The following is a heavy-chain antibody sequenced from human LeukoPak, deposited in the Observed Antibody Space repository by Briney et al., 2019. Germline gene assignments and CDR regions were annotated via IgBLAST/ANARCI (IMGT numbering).Heavy chain of an antibody. CDR3: ARESLRRVRGVTNWFDP. CDR2: SNPSGGST. J-gene: IGHJ5*02. V-gene: IGHV1-46*01. D-gene: IGHD3-10*01. CDR1: GYAFTFYY. Sequence: ASVKVSCKASGYAFTFYYMHWVQQAPGQGLEWMGISNPSGGSTSYAQKFQGRVTMTRDTSTSTVYMELSSLRSEDTAVYYCARESLRRVRGVTNWFDPWGQGTLVTVSS.